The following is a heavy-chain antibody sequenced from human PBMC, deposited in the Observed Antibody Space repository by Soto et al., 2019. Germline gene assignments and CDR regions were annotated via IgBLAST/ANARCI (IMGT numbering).Heavy chain of an antibody. CDR2: ISYDGSNK. D-gene: IGHD2-2*01. Sequence: HPGGSLRLSCAASGFTFSSYAMHWVRQAPGKGLEWVAVISYDGSNKYYADSVKGRFTTSRDNSKNTLYVQMNSLRAEDTAVYYCARDRGSKSYYYYGMDVWGQGTTVTVSS. J-gene: IGHJ6*02. CDR1: GFTFSSYA. CDR3: ARDRGSKSYYYYGMDV. V-gene: IGHV3-30-3*01.